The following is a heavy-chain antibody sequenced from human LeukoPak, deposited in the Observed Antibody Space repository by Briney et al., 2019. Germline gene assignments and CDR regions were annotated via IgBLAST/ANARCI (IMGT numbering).Heavy chain of an antibody. CDR1: GFTFSGYG. CDR3: AKDWAYSSRGTTLYYFDY. CDR2: ISYDGSNK. D-gene: IGHD6-13*01. J-gene: IGHJ4*02. Sequence: GGSLRLSCAASGFTFSGYGMHWVRQAPGKGLEGVAVISYDGSNKYYADSVKGRFTISRDNSKNTLYLQMNSLRAEDTDVYYCAKDWAYSSRGTTLYYFDYWGQGTLVTVSS. V-gene: IGHV3-30*18.